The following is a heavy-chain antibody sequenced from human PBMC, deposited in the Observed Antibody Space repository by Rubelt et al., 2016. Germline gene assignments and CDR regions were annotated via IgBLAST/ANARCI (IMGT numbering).Heavy chain of an antibody. CDR3: AGQGGLWCSMTSCYTGWFDP. V-gene: IGHV4-59*08. D-gene: IGHD2-2*02. CDR2: IYYSGST. Sequence: IGYIYYSGSTNYNPSLKSRVTISVDTSKNQFSLKLISVTAADTAVYYCAGQGGLWCSMTSCYTGWFDPWGQGTLVTVSS. J-gene: IGHJ5*02.